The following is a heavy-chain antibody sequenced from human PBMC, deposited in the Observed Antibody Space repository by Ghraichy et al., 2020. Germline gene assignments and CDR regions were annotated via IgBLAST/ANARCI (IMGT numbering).Heavy chain of an antibody. CDR3: AREAGIGGGVDY. V-gene: IGHV4-59*01. J-gene: IGHJ4*02. D-gene: IGHD3-10*01. CDR2: IYYSGST. CDR1: GGSISSYY. Sequence: SETLSLTCTVSGGSISSYYWSWIRQPPGKGLEWIGYIYYSGSTNYNPSLKSRVTISVDTSKNQFSLKLSSVTAADTAVYYCAREAGIGGGVDYWGQGTLVTVSS.